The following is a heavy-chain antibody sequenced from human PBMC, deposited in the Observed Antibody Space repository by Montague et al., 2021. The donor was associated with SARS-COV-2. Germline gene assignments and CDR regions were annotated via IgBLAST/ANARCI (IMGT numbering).Heavy chain of an antibody. CDR1: GDSVWSNTAA. J-gene: IGHJ3*02. V-gene: IGHV6-1*01. CDR2: TNYRSKWTS. CDR3: ARDSRDWYGPIGFDI. D-gene: IGHD6-19*01. Sequence: CAISGDSVWSNTAAWNWIRQSPSGGLEWLGRTNYRSKWTSDYATSVEGRISIDPDTSKNQFFLHLRSVTPEDTGVYYCARDSRDWYGPIGFDIWGQGTVVTVS.